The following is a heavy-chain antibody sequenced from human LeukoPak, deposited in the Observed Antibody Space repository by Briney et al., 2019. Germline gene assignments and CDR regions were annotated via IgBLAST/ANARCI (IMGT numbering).Heavy chain of an antibody. CDR1: GYTFTSYA. CDR3: AREDLRGYSYGADY. Sequence: GASVKVSCKASGYTFTSYAMNWVRQAPGQGLEWMGWINTNTGNPTYAQGFTGRFVFSLDTSVSTAYLQISSLKAEDTAVYYCAREDLRGYSYGADYWGQGTLVTVSS. D-gene: IGHD5-18*01. J-gene: IGHJ4*02. V-gene: IGHV7-4-1*02. CDR2: INTNTGNP.